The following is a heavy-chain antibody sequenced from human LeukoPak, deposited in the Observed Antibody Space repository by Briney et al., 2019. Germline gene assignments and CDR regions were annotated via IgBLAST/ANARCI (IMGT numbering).Heavy chain of an antibody. V-gene: IGHV4-38-2*02. J-gene: IGHJ4*02. Sequence: SETLSLTCTVSGYSISSGYYWGWIRQPPGKGLEWIGSIYHSGSTYYNPSLKSRVTISVDTSKDQFSLKLSSVTAADTAVYYCARDSDAGNFPFDYWGQGTLVTVSS. CDR3: ARDSDAGNFPFDY. CDR1: GYSISSGYY. CDR2: IYHSGST. D-gene: IGHD4-23*01.